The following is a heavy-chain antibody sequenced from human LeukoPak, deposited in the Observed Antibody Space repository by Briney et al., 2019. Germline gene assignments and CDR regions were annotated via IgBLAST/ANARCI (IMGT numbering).Heavy chain of an antibody. CDR1: GFTFSSYG. CDR3: AKDSVDRYSSYNLGY. V-gene: IGHV3-30*02. D-gene: IGHD6-13*01. CDR2: IRDDGSKK. J-gene: IGHJ4*02. Sequence: GGSLRLSCAASGFTFSSYGMHWVGQAPGKGLEGVAFIRDDGSKKYYADSAKGRFTISRDNSKNTLYLQMNSLIAEDTAVYYCAKDSVDRYSSYNLGYWGQGTLVTVSS.